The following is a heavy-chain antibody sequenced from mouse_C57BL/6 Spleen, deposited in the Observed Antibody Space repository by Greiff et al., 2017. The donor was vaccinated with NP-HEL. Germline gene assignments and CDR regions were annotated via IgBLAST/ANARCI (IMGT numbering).Heavy chain of an antibody. CDR2: IDPNSGGT. V-gene: IGHV1-72*01. Sequence: VQLQQPGAELVKPGASVTLSCKASGYTFTSYWMHWVKQRPGRGLEWIGRIDPNSGGTKYNEKFKSKATLTVDKPSSTAYMQLSSLTSEDSAVYYCARRGTAQAFYAMDYWGQGTSVTVSS. J-gene: IGHJ4*01. CDR3: ARRGTAQAFYAMDY. CDR1: GYTFTSYW. D-gene: IGHD3-2*02.